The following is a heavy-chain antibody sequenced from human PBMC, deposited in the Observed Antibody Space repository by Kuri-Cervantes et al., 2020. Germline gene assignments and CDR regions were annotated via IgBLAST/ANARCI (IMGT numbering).Heavy chain of an antibody. CDR1: GGSFSGYY. CDR3: AKSGNFEGLF. Sequence: SETLSLTCAVYGGSFSGYYWSWIRQPPGKGLEWLGEINHSGSTTLKSRVTISVDTSKNQFSLKLTSVTAADTAVYYCAKSGNFEGLFWGQGALVTVSS. J-gene: IGHJ4*02. V-gene: IGHV4-34*01. D-gene: IGHD1-7*01. CDR2: INHSGST.